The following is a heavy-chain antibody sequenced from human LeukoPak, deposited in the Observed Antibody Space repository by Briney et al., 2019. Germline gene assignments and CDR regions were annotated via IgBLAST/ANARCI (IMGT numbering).Heavy chain of an antibody. J-gene: IGHJ4*02. V-gene: IGHV4-59*11. CDR1: GASISSHY. D-gene: IGHD3-9*01. CDR2: ISYSGST. CDR3: ARAGGDIRSSQDLDY. Sequence: KPSETLSLTCTVSGASISSHYWSWIRQPPGKGLEWIAYISYSGSTNYNPSLKSRVTISVDTSKNQFSLKMISVTAADTAVYYCARAGGDIRSSQDLDYWGQGTLVTVSS.